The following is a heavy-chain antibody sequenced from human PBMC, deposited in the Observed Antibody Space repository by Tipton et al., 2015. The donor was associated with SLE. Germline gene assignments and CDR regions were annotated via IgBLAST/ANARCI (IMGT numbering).Heavy chain of an antibody. J-gene: IGHJ3*02. D-gene: IGHD5-24*01. CDR3: ASLDGHDAFDI. CDR2: INYSGST. Sequence: TLSLTCTIYDGSFSGYHWSWIRQPPGKGLEWIGEINYSGSTNYNPSLKSRVTISIDTSKNQFSLKLSSVTAADTAVYYCASLDGHDAFDIWGLGTMVTVSS. V-gene: IGHV4-34*01. CDR1: DGSFSGYH.